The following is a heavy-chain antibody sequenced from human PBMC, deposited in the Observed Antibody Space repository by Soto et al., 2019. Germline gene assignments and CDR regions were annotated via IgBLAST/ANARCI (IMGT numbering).Heavy chain of an antibody. CDR3: TTDPLYYDFWSGSERDGYYGMDV. J-gene: IGHJ6*02. CDR1: GFTFSSAW. CDR2: IKSKTDGGTT. D-gene: IGHD3-3*01. Sequence: LRLSCAASGFTFSSAWMSWVRQAPGKGLEWVGRIKSKTDGGTTDYAAPVKGRFTISRDDSKNTLYLQMNSLKTEDTAVYYCTTDPLYYDFWSGSERDGYYGMDVWGQGTTVTVS. V-gene: IGHV3-15*01.